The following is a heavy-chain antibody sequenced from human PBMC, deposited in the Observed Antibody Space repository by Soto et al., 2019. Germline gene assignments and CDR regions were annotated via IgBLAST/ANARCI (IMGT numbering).Heavy chain of an antibody. CDR2: IRSKANSYAT. V-gene: IGHV3-73*01. Sequence: EVQLVESGGGLVQPGGSLKLSCAASGFTFSGSAMHWVRQASGKGLEWVGRIRSKANSYATAYAASVKGRFTISRDDSKNTAYLQMNSLKTEDTAVYYCTSLSTHYYYYMDVWGKGTTVTVSS. CDR1: GFTFSGSA. CDR3: TSLSTHYYYYMDV. J-gene: IGHJ6*03.